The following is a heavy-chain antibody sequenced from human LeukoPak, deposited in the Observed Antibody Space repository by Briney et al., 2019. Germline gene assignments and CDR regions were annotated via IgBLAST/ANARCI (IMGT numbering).Heavy chain of an antibody. J-gene: IGHJ4*02. CDR1: GFTFTNAW. D-gene: IGHD3-9*01. V-gene: IGHV3-15*01. Sequence: PGGSLRLSCSASGFTFTNAWMSWVRQAPGKGLEWVGRIKSKTDGGTTDYAAPVKGRFSISRDDSKNTLYLQMNSLKSEDTAVYYCTAQPTRRYYDILTGRESFDYWGQGTLVTVSS. CDR3: TAQPTRRYYDILTGRESFDY. CDR2: IKSKTDGGTT.